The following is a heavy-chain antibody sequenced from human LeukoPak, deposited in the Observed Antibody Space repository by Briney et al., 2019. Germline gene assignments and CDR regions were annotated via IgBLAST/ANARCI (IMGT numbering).Heavy chain of an antibody. J-gene: IGHJ4*02. Sequence: GGSLRLSCAASGFTFSAYGMNWVRQAPGKGLEWVSAISGSGGSTYYADSVKGRFTISRDNSKNTLYLQMNSLRAEDTAVYYCAKAIDWLLRVGGDYWGQGTLVTVSS. CDR3: AKAIDWLLRVGGDY. CDR1: GFTFSAYG. D-gene: IGHD3-9*01. CDR2: ISGSGGST. V-gene: IGHV3-23*01.